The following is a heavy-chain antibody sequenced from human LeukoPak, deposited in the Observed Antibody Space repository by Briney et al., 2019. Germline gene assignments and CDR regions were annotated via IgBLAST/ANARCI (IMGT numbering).Heavy chain of an antibody. Sequence: PGGSLRLSCAASGFTVSRKYMSWVPQAPGMGLEWVSVIYRGGVTNYADSVKGRFTISSDNSKNTLSLQMNSLRAEDTFVYYCVSGEDIWGRGTTVTVSS. CDR2: IYRGGVT. V-gene: IGHV3-53*01. D-gene: IGHD7-27*01. J-gene: IGHJ6*04. CDR3: VSGEDI. CDR1: GFTVSRKY.